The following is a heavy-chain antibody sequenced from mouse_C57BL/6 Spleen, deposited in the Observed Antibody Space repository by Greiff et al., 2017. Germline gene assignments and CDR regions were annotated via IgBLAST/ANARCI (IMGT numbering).Heavy chain of an antibody. CDR2: IHPNSGST. Sequence: VQLQQPGAELVKPGASVKLSCKASGYTFTSYWMHWVKQRPGQGLEWIGMIHPNSGSTNYNEKFKSKARLTVDKSSSTAYMQLSSLTSEDSAVYYCARRDSSGYYYAMDYWGQGTSVTVSS. J-gene: IGHJ4*01. CDR1: GYTFTSYW. D-gene: IGHD3-2*02. CDR3: ARRDSSGYYYAMDY. V-gene: IGHV1-64*01.